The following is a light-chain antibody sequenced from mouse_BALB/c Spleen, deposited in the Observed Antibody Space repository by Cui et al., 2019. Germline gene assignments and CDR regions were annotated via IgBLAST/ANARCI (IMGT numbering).Light chain of an antibody. Sequence: QIVLTQSPAIMSASPGEKVTLTCSASSSVSSSYLYWYQQTPGSSPKLWIYSTSHLASGVPARFSGSGSGTSYSLTISSMEAEDAASYFCHPWSSYPPTFGGGTKLEIK. V-gene: IGKV4-79*01. CDR3: HPWSSYPPT. J-gene: IGKJ2*01. CDR2: STS. CDR1: SSVSSSY.